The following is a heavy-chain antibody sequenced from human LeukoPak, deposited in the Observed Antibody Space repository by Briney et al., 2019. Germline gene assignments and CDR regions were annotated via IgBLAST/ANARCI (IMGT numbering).Heavy chain of an antibody. D-gene: IGHD6-13*01. CDR2: ISSSGSTI. V-gene: IGHV3-11*04. CDR1: GFTFSDYY. Sequence: PGGSLRLSCAASGFTFSDYYMSWIRQAPGKGLEWVSYISSSGSTIYYADSVKGRFTISRDNAKNSLYLQMNSLRAGDTAVYYCARGPAPGIASFYGMDVWGQGTTVTVSS. J-gene: IGHJ6*02. CDR3: ARGPAPGIASFYGMDV.